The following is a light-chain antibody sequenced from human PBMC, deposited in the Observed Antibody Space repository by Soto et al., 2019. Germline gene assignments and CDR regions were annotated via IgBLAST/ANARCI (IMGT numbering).Light chain of an antibody. CDR1: QSVSSN. V-gene: IGKV3-15*01. J-gene: IGKJ1*01. Sequence: EIVMTQSPATLSVSPGERATLSCRATQSVSSNLARYQQKPGQAPRLLIFGASTRATGIPARFRGSGSKTEFNFTISSLQSEDFAVYYCQHYNNWPPWTFGQGTKVEIK. CDR3: QHYNNWPPWT. CDR2: GAS.